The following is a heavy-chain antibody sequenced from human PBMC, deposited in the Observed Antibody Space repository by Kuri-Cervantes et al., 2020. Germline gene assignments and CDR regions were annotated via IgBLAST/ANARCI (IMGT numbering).Heavy chain of an antibody. CDR3: AREREIYSGSYYYYGMDV. CDR1: GGTFSSYA. D-gene: IGHD1-26*01. J-gene: IGHJ6*02. V-gene: IGHV1-69*13. CDR2: IIPIFGTA. Sequence: SVKVSCKASGGTFSSYAISWVRQAPGQGLEWMGGIIPIFGTANYAQKFQGRVTITADESTSTAYMELSSLRSEDTAVYYCAREREIYSGSYYYYGMDVWGQGNTVHVAS.